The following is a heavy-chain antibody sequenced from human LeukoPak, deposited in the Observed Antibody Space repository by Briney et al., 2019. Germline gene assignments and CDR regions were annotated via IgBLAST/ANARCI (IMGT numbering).Heavy chain of an antibody. J-gene: IGHJ4*02. CDR3: ARDWAAGYSSTWYQAFYYFDY. CDR1: GFTLSHYS. D-gene: IGHD6-13*01. V-gene: IGHV3-21*01. CDR2: ISSTSSDI. Sequence: GGSLRLSCAASGFTLSHYSMNWVRQAPGKGLEWVSSISSTSSDIYYADSVKGRFTIPRDNAKNSLYLQMNTLGAEDTAVYYCARDWAAGYSSTWYQAFYYFDYWGQGTLVTVSS.